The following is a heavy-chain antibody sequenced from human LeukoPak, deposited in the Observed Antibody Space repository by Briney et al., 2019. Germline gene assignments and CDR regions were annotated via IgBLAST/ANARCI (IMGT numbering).Heavy chain of an antibody. CDR2: ISGSGGST. Sequence: GGSLRLSCAASGFTFSSYAMSWVRQAPGKGLEWVSAISGSGGSTYYADSVKGRFTISRDNSKNTLYLQMNSLRAEDTAVYYCANCLSGSCYLYFQHWGQGTLVTVSS. CDR3: ANCLSGSCYLYFQH. J-gene: IGHJ1*01. D-gene: IGHD1-26*01. V-gene: IGHV3-23*01. CDR1: GFTFSSYA.